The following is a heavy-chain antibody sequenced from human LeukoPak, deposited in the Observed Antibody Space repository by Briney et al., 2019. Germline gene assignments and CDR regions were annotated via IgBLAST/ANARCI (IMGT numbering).Heavy chain of an antibody. Sequence: PGGSLRLSCAASGFTFSDYYMSWIRQVPGKGLEWVPYISSSSSYTNYADSVKGRFTISRDNAKNLLYLQMNSLRAEDTAVYYCARVYSSGWYGGDWFDPWGQGTLVTVSS. CDR1: GFTFSDYY. J-gene: IGHJ5*02. V-gene: IGHV3-11*06. CDR2: ISSSSSYT. CDR3: ARVYSSGWYGGDWFDP. D-gene: IGHD6-19*01.